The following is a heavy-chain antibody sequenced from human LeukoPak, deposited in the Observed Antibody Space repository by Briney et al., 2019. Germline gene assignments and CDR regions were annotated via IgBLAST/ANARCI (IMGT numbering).Heavy chain of an antibody. V-gene: IGHV3-21*01. J-gene: IGHJ3*02. Sequence: GGSLRLSCAASGFTFSSYSMIWVRQAPGKGLEWVSSISGSSGYIYYADSVKGRFTISRDNAKKSLYLQMDSLRAEDTAVYYCARDRTTYCGGGCLDAFHIWGQGTMVTVSS. CDR2: ISGSSGYI. CDR1: GFTFSSYS. D-gene: IGHD2-21*02. CDR3: ARDRTTYCGGGCLDAFHI.